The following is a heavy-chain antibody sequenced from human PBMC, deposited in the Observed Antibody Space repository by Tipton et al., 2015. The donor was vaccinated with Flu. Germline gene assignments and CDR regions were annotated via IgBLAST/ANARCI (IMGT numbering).Heavy chain of an antibody. CDR3: AGDVFPYWFDS. CDR1: GGSISSHY. D-gene: IGHD3-3*01. V-gene: IGHV4-4*07. CDR2: VHGTGST. Sequence: TLSLTCTVSGGSISSHYGSWIRQSAGKGMEWIGRVHGTGSTNYNPSLKSRVTVSADTAKNQFSLKMTSVTAADTAFYYCAGDVFPYWFDSWGQGTLVTVSS. J-gene: IGHJ5*01.